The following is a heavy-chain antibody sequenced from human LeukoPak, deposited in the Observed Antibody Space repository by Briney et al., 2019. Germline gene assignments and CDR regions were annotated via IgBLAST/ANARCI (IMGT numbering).Heavy chain of an antibody. CDR1: GGSISSGGYS. CDR3: ARLMEWYSYVPFDY. J-gene: IGHJ4*02. Sequence: PSETLSLTCAVSGGSISSGGYSWSWIRQPPGKGLEWIGYIYHSGSTYYNPSLKSRVTMSVDRSKNQFSLKLSSVTAADTAVYYCARLMEWYSYVPFDYWGQGTLVTVSS. CDR2: IYHSGST. V-gene: IGHV4-30-2*01. D-gene: IGHD5-18*01.